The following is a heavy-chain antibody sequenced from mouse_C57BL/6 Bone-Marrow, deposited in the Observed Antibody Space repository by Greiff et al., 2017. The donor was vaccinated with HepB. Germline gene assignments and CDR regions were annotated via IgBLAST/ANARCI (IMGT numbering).Heavy chain of an antibody. V-gene: IGHV1-80*01. Sequence: VQLQQSGAELVKPGASVKISCKASGYAFSSYWMNWVKQRPGKGLEWIGQIYPGDGDTNYNGKFKGKATLTADKSSSTAYMQLSSLTSEDSAVYFCARRTGTIWYFDVWGTGTTVTVSS. CDR3: ARRTGTIWYFDV. CDR2: IYPGDGDT. J-gene: IGHJ1*03. CDR1: GYAFSSYW. D-gene: IGHD4-1*01.